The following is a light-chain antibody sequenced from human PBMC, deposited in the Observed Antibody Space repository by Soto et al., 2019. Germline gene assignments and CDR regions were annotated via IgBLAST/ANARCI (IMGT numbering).Light chain of an antibody. V-gene: IGKV1-9*01. J-gene: IGKJ3*01. CDR2: GTS. Sequence: DIQLTQSPSFLSASVGDRVAITCRASQGISSYLAWYQQKPGKAPNLLIYGTSTLQSGVPSRFSASGSATEFTLTISSLQPEDFATYYCQQLNSYPRTFGPGTKVDIK. CDR3: QQLNSYPRT. CDR1: QGISSY.